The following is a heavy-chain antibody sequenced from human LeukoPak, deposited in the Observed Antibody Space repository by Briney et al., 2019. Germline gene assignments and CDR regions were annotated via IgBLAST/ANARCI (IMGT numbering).Heavy chain of an antibody. V-gene: IGHV1-46*01. CDR2: INPSGGST. J-gene: IGHJ6*03. CDR1: GYTFTSYY. CDR3: ARLYYYYYYMDV. Sequence: ASVKVSCKASGYTFTSYYMHWVRQAPGQGLEWMGIINPSGGSTSYAQKFQGRVTMTRDTSISTAYMELSRLRSDDTAVYYCARLYYYYYYMDVWGKGTTVTVSS.